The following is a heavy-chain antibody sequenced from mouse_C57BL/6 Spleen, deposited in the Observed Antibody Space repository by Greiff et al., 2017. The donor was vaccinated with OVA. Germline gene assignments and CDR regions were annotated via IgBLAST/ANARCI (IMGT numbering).Heavy chain of an antibody. CDR1: GYTFTSYD. CDR2: IYPRDGST. D-gene: IGHD1-1*01. Sequence: QVQLQQPGAELVMPGASVKLSCKASGYTFTSYDINWVKQRPGQGLEWIGWIYPRDGSTKYNEKFKGKATLTVDTSSSTAYMELHSLTSEDSAVYFCARRRAVVAKDYFDYWGQGTTLTVSS. J-gene: IGHJ2*01. CDR3: ARRRAVVAKDYFDY. V-gene: IGHV1-85*01.